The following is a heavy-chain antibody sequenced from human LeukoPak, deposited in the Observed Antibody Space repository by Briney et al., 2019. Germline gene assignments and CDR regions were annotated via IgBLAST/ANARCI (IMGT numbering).Heavy chain of an antibody. J-gene: IGHJ4*02. CDR3: AKSRVSSWGAIDY. D-gene: IGHD6-13*01. CDR1: GFMFSSHA. CDR2: VSGSGSST. V-gene: IGHV3-23*01. Sequence: GGSLRLSCAASGFMFSSHAMNWVRQAPGKGLEWVSGVSGSGSSTFYADSVKGRFTISRDNSKNILYLQMNSLRVEDTAVYYCAKSRVSSWGAIDYWGQGTLVTVSS.